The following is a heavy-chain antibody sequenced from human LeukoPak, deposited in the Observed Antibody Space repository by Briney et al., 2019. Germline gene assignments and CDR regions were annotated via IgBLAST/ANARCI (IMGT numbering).Heavy chain of an antibody. J-gene: IGHJ4*02. V-gene: IGHV4-59*02. D-gene: IGHD3-10*01. Sequence: PSETLSLTCSVSGGSVNSYYWTWFRQPPGNRLEWIGFIYSRGSTTYNPSLKSRVTMSVDTSKNQFSLKLSSVTAADTAVYYCASYGSGSFDYWGQGTLVTVSS. CDR3: ASYGSGSFDY. CDR1: GGSVNSYY. CDR2: IYSRGST.